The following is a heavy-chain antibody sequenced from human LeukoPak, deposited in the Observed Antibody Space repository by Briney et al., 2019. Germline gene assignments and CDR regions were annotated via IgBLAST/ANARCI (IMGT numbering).Heavy chain of an antibody. Sequence: GGSLRLSCAASGFTFSSYAMSWVRQAPGKGLEWVSSISGSGGSTYYADSVKGRFTVSRDNSKNTLYLQMNSLRADDTAVYYCATQGYSAPNWFDPWGQGTLVTVSS. J-gene: IGHJ5*02. CDR3: ATQGYSAPNWFDP. D-gene: IGHD5-12*01. V-gene: IGHV3-23*01. CDR2: ISGSGGST. CDR1: GFTFSSYA.